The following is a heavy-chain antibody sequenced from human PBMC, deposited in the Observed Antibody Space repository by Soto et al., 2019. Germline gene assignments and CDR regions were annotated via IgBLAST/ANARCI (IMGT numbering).Heavy chain of an antibody. J-gene: IGHJ5*02. CDR1: GGTFSSYA. CDR2: IIPIFGTA. Sequence: GASVKVSCKASGGTFSSYAISWVRQAPGQGLEWMGGIIPIFGTANYAQKFQGRVTITADKSTSTAYMELSSLRSEDTAVYYCASSHIVVVTAIPDSFDPWGQGTLVTVSS. D-gene: IGHD2-21*02. V-gene: IGHV1-69*06. CDR3: ASSHIVVVTAIPDSFDP.